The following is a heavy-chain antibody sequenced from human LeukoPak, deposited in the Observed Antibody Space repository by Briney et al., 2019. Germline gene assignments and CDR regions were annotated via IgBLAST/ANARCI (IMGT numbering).Heavy chain of an antibody. CDR3: ARVGRANPLLSDYYYYMDV. J-gene: IGHJ6*03. V-gene: IGHV4-4*07. CDR2: IYTSGST. Sequence: SETLSLTCTVSGGSISSYYWSWIRQPAGKGLEWIGRIYTSGSTNYNPSLKSRVTMSVDTSKNQFSLKLSSVTAADTAVYYCARVGRANPLLSDYYYYMDVWGKGTTVTVSS. D-gene: IGHD2-2*01. CDR1: GGSISSYY.